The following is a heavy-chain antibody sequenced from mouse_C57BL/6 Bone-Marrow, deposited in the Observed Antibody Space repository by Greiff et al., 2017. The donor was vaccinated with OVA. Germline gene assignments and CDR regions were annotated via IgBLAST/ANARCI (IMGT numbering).Heavy chain of an antibody. V-gene: IGHV1-81*01. CDR1: GYTFTSYG. J-gene: IGHJ2*01. D-gene: IGHD1-1*01. CDR3: ARGGGYYYVFDY. CDR2: IYPRSGNT. Sequence: VQLQQSGAELARPGASVKLSCKASGYTFTSYGISWVKQRTGQGLEWIGEIYPRSGNTYYNEKFKGKATLTADKSSSTAYMELRSLTSEDSAVYFCARGGGYYYVFDYWGQGTTLTVSS.